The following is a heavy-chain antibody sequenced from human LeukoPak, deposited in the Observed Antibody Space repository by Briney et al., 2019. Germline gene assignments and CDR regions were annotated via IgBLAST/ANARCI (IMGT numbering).Heavy chain of an antibody. CDR3: ATAAVTTPFDI. Sequence: GGSLRLSCAASGFTFSSYGMHWVRQAPGKGLEWVAVISYDGSNKYYADSVKGRFTISRDNSKNTLYLQMNSLRAEDTAVYYCATAAVTTPFDIWGQGTMVTVSS. D-gene: IGHD4-17*01. V-gene: IGHV3-30*03. CDR1: GFTFSSYG. CDR2: ISYDGSNK. J-gene: IGHJ3*02.